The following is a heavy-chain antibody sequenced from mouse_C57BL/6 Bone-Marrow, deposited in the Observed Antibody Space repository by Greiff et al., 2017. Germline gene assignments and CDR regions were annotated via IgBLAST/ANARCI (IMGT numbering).Heavy chain of an antibody. V-gene: IGHV1-74*01. J-gene: IGHJ3*01. Sequence: QVQLQQPGAELVKPGASVKVSCKASGYTFTSYWMHWVKQRPGQGLEWIGRIHPSDSDTNYNQKFKGKATLTVDKSSSTAYMQLSSLTSEDSAVYYCAIYYGYDGAGFAYWGQGTLVTVSA. D-gene: IGHD2-2*01. CDR2: IHPSDSDT. CDR1: GYTFTSYW. CDR3: AIYYGYDGAGFAY.